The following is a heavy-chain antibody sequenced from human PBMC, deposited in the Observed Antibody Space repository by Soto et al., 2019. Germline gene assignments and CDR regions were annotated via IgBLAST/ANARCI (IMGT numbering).Heavy chain of an antibody. V-gene: IGHV3-30*18. CDR1: GFTFSSYY. J-gene: IGHJ4*02. Sequence: QVQLVESGGGVVQPGRSLRLSCAASGFTFSSYYMHWVRQAPGKGLEWVALISDDGSKKQCADSVKGRFTISRDNSQNMLYLQMDSLRAEDTAVYYCVKVLDWAWDYWGQGILVTVSS. CDR2: ISDDGSKK. CDR3: VKVLDWAWDY. D-gene: IGHD3-9*01.